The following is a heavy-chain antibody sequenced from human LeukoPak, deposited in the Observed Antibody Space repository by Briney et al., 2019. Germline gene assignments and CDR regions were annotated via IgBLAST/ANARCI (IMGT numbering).Heavy chain of an antibody. Sequence: PGGSLRLSCAASGFTFNKYAMNWVRQPPGKGLEWVSSIAGTGGSTYYADSVKGRFTISRDNSKNSLYLQMNSLRAEDTAVYYCARVPNQGYYDSSGYYQHYYYMDVWGKGTTVTISS. D-gene: IGHD3-22*01. CDR3: ARVPNQGYYDSSGYYQHYYYMDV. J-gene: IGHJ6*03. CDR1: GFTFNKYA. V-gene: IGHV3-23*01. CDR2: IAGTGGST.